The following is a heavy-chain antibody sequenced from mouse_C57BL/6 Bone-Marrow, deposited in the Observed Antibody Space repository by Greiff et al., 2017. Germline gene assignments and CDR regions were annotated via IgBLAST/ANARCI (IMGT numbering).Heavy chain of an antibody. V-gene: IGHV1-82*01. CDR2: IYPGDGDT. D-gene: IGHD1-1*01. CDR3: ARLEEVYYYGRAIMDY. CDR1: GYAFSSSW. Sequence: QVQLQQSGPELVKPGASVKISCKASGYAFSSSWMNWVKQRPGKGLEWIGRIYPGDGDTNYNGKFKGKATLPADKSSSTAYMQLSSLTSEDSAVYFCARLEEVYYYGRAIMDYRGQGTSVTVSS. J-gene: IGHJ4*01.